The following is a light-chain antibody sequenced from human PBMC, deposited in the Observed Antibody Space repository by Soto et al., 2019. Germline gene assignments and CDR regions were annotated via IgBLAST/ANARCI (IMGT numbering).Light chain of an antibody. V-gene: IGKV1-39*01. CDR3: QQSHSIPIT. CDR1: QTISSY. J-gene: IGKJ5*01. Sequence: DIQMTQSPSSLSASVGDRVTITCRASQTISSYLNWYQHKPGKAPKLLIYSASSLQSGVPSRFSGSGSGTAFTLTISSLQPEDFATYYCQQSHSIPITFGQGTRLEIK. CDR2: SAS.